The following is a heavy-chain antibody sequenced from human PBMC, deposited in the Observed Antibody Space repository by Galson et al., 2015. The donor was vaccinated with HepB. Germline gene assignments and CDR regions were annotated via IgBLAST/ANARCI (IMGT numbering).Heavy chain of an antibody. V-gene: IGHV3-23*01. CDR2: MTASSGET. Sequence: SLRLSCAASGFTFSSYGMNWVRQAPGKGLEWVAFMTASSGETFYADSVKGRFTISRDNSKNTVYLQMNSLRAEDTAIYYCAEDKAINLVMVTALDHWGQGTLVTVSS. J-gene: IGHJ4*02. CDR3: AEDKAINLVMVTALDH. CDR1: GFTFSSYG. D-gene: IGHD2-21*02.